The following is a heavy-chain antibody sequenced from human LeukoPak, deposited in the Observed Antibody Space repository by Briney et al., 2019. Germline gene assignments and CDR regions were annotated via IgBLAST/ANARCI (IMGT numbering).Heavy chain of an antibody. CDR1: GFTVSSNY. CDR2: IKSKTDGGTT. D-gene: IGHD2-15*01. J-gene: IGHJ4*02. CDR3: TTGYCSGGSCYSGPAY. V-gene: IGHV3-15*01. Sequence: GGSLRLSCAASGFTVSSNYMSWVRQAPGKGLEWVGRIKSKTDGGTTDYAAPVKGRFTISRDDSKNTLYLQMNSLKTEDTAVYYCTTGYCSGGSCYSGPAYWGQGTLVTVSS.